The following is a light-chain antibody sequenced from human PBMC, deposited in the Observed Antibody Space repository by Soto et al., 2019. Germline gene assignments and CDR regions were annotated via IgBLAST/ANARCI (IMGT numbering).Light chain of an antibody. J-gene: IGKJ1*01. Sequence: EIVLPQSPGTLSLSPGERATLSCRASQSVSSSYLAWYQQKPGQAPRLLIYGASSRATGIPDRFSGSGFGTDFTLTISRLEPEDFAVYYCQQYRTFGQGTKVEIK. V-gene: IGKV3-20*01. CDR1: QSVSSSY. CDR2: GAS. CDR3: QQYRT.